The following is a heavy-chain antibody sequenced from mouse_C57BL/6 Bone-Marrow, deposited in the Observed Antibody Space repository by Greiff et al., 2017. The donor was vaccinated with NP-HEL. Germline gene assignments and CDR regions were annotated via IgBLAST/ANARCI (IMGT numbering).Heavy chain of an antibody. J-gene: IGHJ3*01. CDR2: IYPGDGDT. Sequence: VKLLESGAELVKPGASVKISCKASGYAFSSYWMNWVKQRPGKGLEWIGQIYPGDGDTNYNGKFKDKASLTADKSSRTGYMRLSSLTSEDSAVYFCERGAYWGQGTLVTVSA. V-gene: IGHV1-80*01. CDR3: ERGAY. CDR1: GYAFSSYW.